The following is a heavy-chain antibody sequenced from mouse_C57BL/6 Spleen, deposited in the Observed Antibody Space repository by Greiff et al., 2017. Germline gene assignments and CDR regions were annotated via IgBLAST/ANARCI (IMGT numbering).Heavy chain of an antibody. D-gene: IGHD6-1*01. Sequence: EVMLVESGGGLVKPGGSLKISCAASGFTFSDYGMHWVRQAPEKGLEWVAYISSGSSTIYYADTVKGRFTISRDNAKNTLFLQVTSLRSEDTARYYCARSLAWDYWGHGTTLTASS. CDR1: GFTFSDYG. J-gene: IGHJ2*01. V-gene: IGHV5-17*01. CDR3: ARSLAWDY. CDR2: ISSGSSTI.